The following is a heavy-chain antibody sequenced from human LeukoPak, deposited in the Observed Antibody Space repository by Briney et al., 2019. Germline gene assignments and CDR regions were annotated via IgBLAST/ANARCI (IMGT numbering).Heavy chain of an antibody. J-gene: IGHJ4*02. CDR2: IYYSGST. Sequence: SETLSLTCTVSGGSISSYYWSWIRQPPGKGLEWIGYIYYSGSTNYNPSLKCRVTISVDTSKNQFSLKLSSVTAADTAVYYCARSHSVWTSFDYWGQGTLVTVSS. CDR1: GGSISSYY. D-gene: IGHD3/OR15-3a*01. V-gene: IGHV4-59*01. CDR3: ARSHSVWTSFDY.